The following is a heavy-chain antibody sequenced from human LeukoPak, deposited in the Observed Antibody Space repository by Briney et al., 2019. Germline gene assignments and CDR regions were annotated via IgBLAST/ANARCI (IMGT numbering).Heavy chain of an antibody. CDR3: ARGRINLGPLGELLYHIDY. V-gene: IGHV1-69*04. J-gene: IGHJ4*02. D-gene: IGHD3-10*01. Sequence: SVKVSCKASGGTFSSYAISWVRQAPGQGLEWMGRIIPILGIANYAQKFQGRVTITADKSTSTAYMELSSLRSEDTAVYYCARGRINLGPLGELLYHIDYWGQGTLVTVSS. CDR1: GGTFSSYA. CDR2: IIPILGIA.